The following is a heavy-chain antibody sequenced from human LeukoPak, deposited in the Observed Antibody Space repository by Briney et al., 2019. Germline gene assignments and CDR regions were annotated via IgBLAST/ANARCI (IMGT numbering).Heavy chain of an antibody. J-gene: IGHJ1*01. Sequence: PGGSLTLSCAASGFTFSSYAMSWVRQAPGKGLEWVSAISGSCGSTHYADSVKGRFTISRDNSKNTRYLQMNSLRAEDTAVYYCAKAPRGSSWYRLLFQHWGQGTLVTVSS. CDR3: AKAPRGSSWYRLLFQH. D-gene: IGHD6-13*01. CDR1: GFTFSSYA. CDR2: ISGSCGST. V-gene: IGHV3-23*01.